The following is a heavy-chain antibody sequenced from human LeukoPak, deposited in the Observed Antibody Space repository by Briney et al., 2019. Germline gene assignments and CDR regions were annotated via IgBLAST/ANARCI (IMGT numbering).Heavy chain of an antibody. V-gene: IGHV3-30*02. Sequence: PGGSLRLSCAASGFTFSSYGMHWVRQAPGKGLEWVAFIRYDGSNKYYADSVKGRFTISRDNSKNTLYLQMNSLRAEDTAVYYCAKDSKAVPAATDQYYYYMDVWGKGTTVTVSS. CDR2: IRYDGSNK. J-gene: IGHJ6*03. CDR1: GFTFSSYG. CDR3: AKDSKAVPAATDQYYYYMDV. D-gene: IGHD2-2*01.